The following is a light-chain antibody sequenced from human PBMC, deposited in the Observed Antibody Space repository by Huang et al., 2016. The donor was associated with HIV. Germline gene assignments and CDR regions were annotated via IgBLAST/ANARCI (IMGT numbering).Light chain of an antibody. Sequence: EIVLTQSPATLSLFPGDGVSLSCRASHSVNNYLAWYQQTPGQAPRLLIYDASIRAPGIPARFSGSGSWTDFTLTISSLETEDFAVYYCQQRSDRVTFGGGTKVEI. V-gene: IGKV3-11*01. J-gene: IGKJ4*01. CDR2: DAS. CDR1: HSVNNY. CDR3: QQRSDRVT.